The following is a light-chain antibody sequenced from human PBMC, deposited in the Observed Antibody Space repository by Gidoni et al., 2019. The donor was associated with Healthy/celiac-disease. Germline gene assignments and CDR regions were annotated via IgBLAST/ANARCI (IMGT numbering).Light chain of an antibody. Sequence: QSALTQPASVSGSPGQSITISCTGTSSDVGGYNYVSWYQQHPGTAPKLMIYDVSNRPSGVSNLFSGSKSGNTASLTISGLQAEDEADYYCSSYTSSSKVFGTGTKVTVL. CDR1: SSDVGGYNY. J-gene: IGLJ1*01. CDR3: SSYTSSSKV. V-gene: IGLV2-14*01. CDR2: DVS.